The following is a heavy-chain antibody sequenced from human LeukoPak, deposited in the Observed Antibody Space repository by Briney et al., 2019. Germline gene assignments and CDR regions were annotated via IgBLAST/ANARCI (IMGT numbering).Heavy chain of an antibody. CDR3: ARDRQYYYDSSGYYY. CDR1: GYTFTSYG. CDR2: ISAYNGNT. D-gene: IGHD3-22*01. J-gene: IGHJ4*02. V-gene: IGHV1-18*01. Sequence: GASVKVSCKASGYTFTSYGISWVRQAPGQGLEWMGWISAYNGNTNYAQKLQGRVTMTTDTSTSTAYMEPRSLRSDDTAVYYCARDRQYYYDSSGYYYWGQGTLVTVSS.